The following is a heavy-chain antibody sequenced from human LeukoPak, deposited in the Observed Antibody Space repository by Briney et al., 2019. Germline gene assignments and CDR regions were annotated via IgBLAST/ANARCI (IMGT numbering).Heavy chain of an antibody. Sequence: ASVKVSCKASGGTFSSYAISWVRQAPGQGLEWMGGIIPIFGTANYAQKFQGRVTITTDESTSTAYMELSSLRSEDTAVYYCARATTVTTTGGYWGQGTLVTVSS. CDR2: IIPIFGTA. V-gene: IGHV1-69*05. J-gene: IGHJ4*02. D-gene: IGHD4-17*01. CDR1: GGTFSSYA. CDR3: ARATTVTTTGGY.